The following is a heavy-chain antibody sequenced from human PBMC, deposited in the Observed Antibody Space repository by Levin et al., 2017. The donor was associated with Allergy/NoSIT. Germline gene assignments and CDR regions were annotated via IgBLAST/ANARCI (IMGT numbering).Heavy chain of an antibody. CDR1: GFTFSSYG. D-gene: IGHD1/OR15-1a*01. CDR2: ISYDGSYN. Sequence: GESLKISCVVSGFTFSSYGMHWVRQAPGKGLEWVAVISYDGSYNYYADFVKGRFTISRDNSENTLFLQLNSLRAEDTAVYYCHVASNKGDFDLWGRGTLVTVSS. CDR3: HVASNKGDFDL. J-gene: IGHJ2*01. V-gene: IGHV3-30*03.